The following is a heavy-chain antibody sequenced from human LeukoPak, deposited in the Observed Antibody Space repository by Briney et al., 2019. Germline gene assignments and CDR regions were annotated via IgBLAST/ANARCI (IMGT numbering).Heavy chain of an antibody. J-gene: IGHJ4*02. CDR1: GGSISSYY. Sequence: SETLSLTCTAAGGSISSYYWSWIRQPAGKGLEWIGRIYSTGSTNYNPSLKSRVTMSVDTSKNQFSLRLRSVTAADTAVYYCARQIASAGTAGFDFWGQGALVTVSS. CDR2: IYSTGST. D-gene: IGHD6-13*01. CDR3: ARQIASAGTAGFDF. V-gene: IGHV4-4*07.